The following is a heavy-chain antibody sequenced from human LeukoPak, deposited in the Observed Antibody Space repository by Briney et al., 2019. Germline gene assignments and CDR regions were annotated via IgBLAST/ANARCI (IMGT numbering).Heavy chain of an antibody. J-gene: IGHJ5*02. D-gene: IGHD3-16*02. CDR3: VKDAKHDYVWGSYRPNWFDP. CDR1: GFTFSSYA. CDR2: ISGSGGST. V-gene: IGHV3-23*01. Sequence: GGSLRLSCAASGFTFSSYAMSWVRQAPGKGLEWVSAISGSGGSTYYADSVKGRFTISRDNSKNTLYLQMNSLRAEDTAVYYCVKDAKHDYVWGSYRPNWFDPWGQGTLVTVSS.